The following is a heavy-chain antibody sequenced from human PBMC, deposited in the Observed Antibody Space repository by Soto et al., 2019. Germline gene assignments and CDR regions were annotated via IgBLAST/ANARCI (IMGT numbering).Heavy chain of an antibody. CDR3: AHSIAPLLFDY. Sequence: QITLKESGPTLVKPTQTLTLTCTFSGFSLSTSGVGVGWIRQPPGKALEWLALIYWDDDKRYNPSLKNRLTITNDTPKNQVLLTMTNMDPVDIASYYCAHSIAPLLFDYWGHGTLVTVSS. D-gene: IGHD6-6*01. J-gene: IGHJ4*01. CDR2: IYWDDDK. CDR1: GFSLSTSGVG. V-gene: IGHV2-5*02.